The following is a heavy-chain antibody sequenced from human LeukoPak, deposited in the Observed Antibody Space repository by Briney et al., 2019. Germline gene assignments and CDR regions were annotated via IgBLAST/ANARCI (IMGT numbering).Heavy chain of an antibody. Sequence: SETLSLTCTVSGGSISSYYWSWMRQPPGKGLEWIGYIYYSGSTKYNPSLKSRVTMSVDTSTNQFSLKLSSVTAADTAVYHCARRGYYDSSGYSGNWFDPWGQGTLVTVSS. D-gene: IGHD3-22*01. CDR2: IYYSGST. J-gene: IGHJ5*02. V-gene: IGHV4-59*08. CDR3: ARRGYYDSSGYSGNWFDP. CDR1: GGSISSYY.